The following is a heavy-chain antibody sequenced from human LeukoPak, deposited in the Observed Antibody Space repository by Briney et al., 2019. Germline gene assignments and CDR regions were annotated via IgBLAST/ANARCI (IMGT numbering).Heavy chain of an antibody. Sequence: ASETLSLTCTVSGGSIINYYWSWIRQPPGKGLEWIGYIHYSGSTKYNPSLKSRVTISVDTSKNQFSLKLTSVTAADTAVYFCARVGSSRWPYYFDYWGQGTLVTVSS. CDR2: IHYSGST. D-gene: IGHD6-13*01. V-gene: IGHV4-59*01. J-gene: IGHJ4*02. CDR3: ARVGSSRWPYYFDY. CDR1: GGSIINYY.